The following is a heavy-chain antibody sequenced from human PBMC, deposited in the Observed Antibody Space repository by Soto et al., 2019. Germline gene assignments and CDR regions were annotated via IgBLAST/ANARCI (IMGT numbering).Heavy chain of an antibody. CDR1: GFTFSSYE. J-gene: IGHJ6*02. V-gene: IGHV3-48*03. Sequence: GGSLRLPFAASGFTFSSYELNWVRPAPGKGLELVSYISSSGSTIYYADSVKGRFTISRDNAKNSLYLQMNILRPEDTAVYYCARGPCSGGSCYSGSYYCYGMDVWGQGTTVTVS. CDR2: ISSSGSTI. D-gene: IGHD2-15*01. CDR3: ARGPCSGGSCYSGSYYCYGMDV.